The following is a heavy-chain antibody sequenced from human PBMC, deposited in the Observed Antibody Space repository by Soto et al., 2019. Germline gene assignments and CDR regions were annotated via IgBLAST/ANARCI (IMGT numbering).Heavy chain of an antibody. D-gene: IGHD4-17*01. J-gene: IGHJ6*02. Sequence: GGSLRLSCAASGFTFSSYAMSWVRQAPGKGLEWVSAISGSGGSTYYADSVKGRFTISRDNSKNTLYLQMNSLRAEDTAVYYCAKMSGGYGDYDDYYYYYGMDVWGQGTTVTVSS. CDR3: AKMSGGYGDYDDYYYYYGMDV. V-gene: IGHV3-23*01. CDR2: ISGSGGST. CDR1: GFTFSSYA.